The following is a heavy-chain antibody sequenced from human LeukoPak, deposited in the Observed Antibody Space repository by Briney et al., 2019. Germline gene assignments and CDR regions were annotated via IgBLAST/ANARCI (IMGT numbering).Heavy chain of an antibody. CDR3: ARESPGYSYGPPLP. D-gene: IGHD5-18*01. Sequence: ASVKVSCKASGGTFSSYANSWVRQAPGQGLEWMGGIIPIFGTANYAQKFQGRVTITADESTSTAYMELSSLRSEDTAVYYCARESPGYSYGPPLPWGQGTLVTVSS. J-gene: IGHJ5*02. CDR1: GGTFSSYA. CDR2: IIPIFGTA. V-gene: IGHV1-69*13.